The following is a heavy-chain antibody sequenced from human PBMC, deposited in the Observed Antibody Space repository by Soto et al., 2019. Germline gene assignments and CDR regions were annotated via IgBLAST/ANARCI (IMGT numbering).Heavy chain of an antibody. CDR1: GFTFSSYS. Sequence: GXSRRLSCAASGFTFSSYSLNWFRQAPGKGLEWVSYISSSSSTIYYADSVKGRFTISRDNAKNSLYLQMNSLRAEDTAVYYCARDYSSYGPFDYWGQGTLVTVSS. CDR3: ARDYSSYGPFDY. CDR2: ISSSSSTI. D-gene: IGHD5-18*01. J-gene: IGHJ4*02. V-gene: IGHV3-48*01.